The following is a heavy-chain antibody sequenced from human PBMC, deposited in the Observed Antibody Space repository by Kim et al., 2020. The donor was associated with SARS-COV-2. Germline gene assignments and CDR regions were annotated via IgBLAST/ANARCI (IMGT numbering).Heavy chain of an antibody. Sequence: STHYSPSLKSRVTIFVDTSKSQFSLKLSSVTAADTAVYYCARASDGTSDYWGQGTLVTVSS. D-gene: IGHD1-1*01. J-gene: IGHJ4*02. V-gene: IGHV4-39*01. CDR2: ST. CDR3: ARASDGTSDY.